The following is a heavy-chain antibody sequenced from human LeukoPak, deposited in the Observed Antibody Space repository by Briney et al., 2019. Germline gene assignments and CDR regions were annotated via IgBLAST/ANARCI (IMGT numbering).Heavy chain of an antibody. CDR3: AKDGGYCSGGSCYSGPNYFDY. V-gene: IGHV3-23*01. Sequence: GGSLRLSCAASGFTFSSYGMSWVRQAPGKGLEWVSAISGSGGSTYYADSVRGRFTISRDNSQNTLYLQMNSLRADDTAIYYCAKDGGYCSGGSCYSGPNYFDYWGQGTLVTVSS. CDR1: GFTFSSYG. D-gene: IGHD2-15*01. J-gene: IGHJ4*02. CDR2: ISGSGGST.